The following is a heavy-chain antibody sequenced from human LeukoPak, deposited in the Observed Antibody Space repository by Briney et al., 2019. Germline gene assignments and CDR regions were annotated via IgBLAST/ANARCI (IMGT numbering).Heavy chain of an antibody. CDR3: ARGGYSSSWYPVYYYYYMDV. CDR2: INPNSGGT. J-gene: IGHJ6*03. V-gene: IGHV1-2*02. CDR1: GYTFTGYY. Sequence: GASVKVSCKASGYTFTGYYMHWVRQAPGQGLEWMGWINPNSGGTNYAQKFQGRVTMTRDTSISTAYMELSRLRSDDTAVYYCARGGYSSSWYPVYYYYYMDVWGKGTTVTISS. D-gene: IGHD6-13*01.